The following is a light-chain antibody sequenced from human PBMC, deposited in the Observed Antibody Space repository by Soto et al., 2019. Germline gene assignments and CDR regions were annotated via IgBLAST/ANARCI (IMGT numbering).Light chain of an antibody. Sequence: EIVLTQSLATLSLSPAERATLSCRARQSVSSYLAWYQQTPGQAPRLLIYPAHNSITAIAARLIATASGTNFTLTIINLEPEDFAAYYCQQRSNWPLTFGGGTKVDIK. CDR3: QQRSNWPLT. J-gene: IGKJ4*01. CDR2: PAH. CDR1: QSVSSY. V-gene: IGKV3-11*01.